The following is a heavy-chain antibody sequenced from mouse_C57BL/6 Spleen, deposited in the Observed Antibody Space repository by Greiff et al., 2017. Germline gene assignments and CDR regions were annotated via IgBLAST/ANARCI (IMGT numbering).Heavy chain of an antibody. V-gene: IGHV1-64*01. D-gene: IGHD1-1*01. J-gene: IGHJ1*03. Sequence: QVQLQQPGAELVKPGASVKLSCKASGYTFTSYWMHWVKQRPGQGLVWIGMIHPNSGSTNYNEKFKSKATLTVDKSSSTAYMQLSSLTSEDSAVYYCARRGTTVVYFDVWGTGTTVTVSS. CDR3: ARRGTTVVYFDV. CDR1: GYTFTSYW. CDR2: IHPNSGST.